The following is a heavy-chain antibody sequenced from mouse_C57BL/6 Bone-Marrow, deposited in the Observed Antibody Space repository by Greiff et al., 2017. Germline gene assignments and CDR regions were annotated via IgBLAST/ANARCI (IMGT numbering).Heavy chain of an antibody. CDR3: ARKVDYGSSYWYFDV. Sequence: VQRVESGPGLVQPSQSLSITCTVSGFSLTSYGVHWVRQSPGKGLEWLGVIWSGGSTDYNAAFISRLSISKDNSKSQVFFKMNSLQADDTAIYYCARKVDYGSSYWYFDVWGTGTTVTVSS. J-gene: IGHJ1*03. V-gene: IGHV2-2*01. CDR1: GFSLTSYG. CDR2: IWSGGST. D-gene: IGHD1-1*01.